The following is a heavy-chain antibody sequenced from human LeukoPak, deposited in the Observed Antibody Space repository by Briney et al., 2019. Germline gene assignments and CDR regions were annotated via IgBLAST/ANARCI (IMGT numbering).Heavy chain of an antibody. CDR2: INSDGSST. J-gene: IGHJ4*02. V-gene: IGHV3-74*01. D-gene: IGHD4/OR15-4a*01. CDR1: GFTFSSYW. CDR3: AKDMSYGGPSPVFGY. Sequence: PGGSLRLSCAASGFTFSSYWMHWVRQAPGKGLVWVSRINSDGSSTSYADSVKGRFTISRDNAKNSLYLQMNSLRAEDTALYYCAKDMSYGGPSPVFGYWGQGTLVTVSS.